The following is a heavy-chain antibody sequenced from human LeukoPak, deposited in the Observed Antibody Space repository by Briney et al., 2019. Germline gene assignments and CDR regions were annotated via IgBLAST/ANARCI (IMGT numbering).Heavy chain of an antibody. D-gene: IGHD3-16*02. J-gene: IGHJ4*02. CDR3: ASRYYDYVWGSYRQIPLNY. Sequence: ASVKVSCKASGYTFTSYAMNWVRQAPGQGLEWMGWINTNTGNPTYAQGFTGRFVFSLDTSVSTAYLQISSLKAEDTAVYYCASRYYDYVWGSYRQIPLNYWGQGTLVTVSS. CDR1: GYTFTSYA. V-gene: IGHV7-4-1*02. CDR2: INTNTGNP.